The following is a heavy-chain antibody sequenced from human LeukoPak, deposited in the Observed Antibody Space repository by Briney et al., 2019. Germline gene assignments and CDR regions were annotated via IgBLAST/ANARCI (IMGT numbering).Heavy chain of an antibody. V-gene: IGHV3-48*01. CDR1: GFTFSSCS. D-gene: IGHD3-9*01. CDR3: ARGGHYYDILTGSDY. Sequence: GGSLRLSCAASGFTFSSCSMNWVRQAPGKGLEWVSYISSSSSTIYYADSVKGRFTISRDNAKNSLYLQMNSLRAEDTAVYYCARGGHYYDILTGSDYWGQGTLVTVSS. J-gene: IGHJ4*02. CDR2: ISSSSSTI.